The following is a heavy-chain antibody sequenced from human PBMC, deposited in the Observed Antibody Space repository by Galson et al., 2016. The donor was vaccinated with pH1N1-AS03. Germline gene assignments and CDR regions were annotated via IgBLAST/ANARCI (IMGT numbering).Heavy chain of an antibody. CDR1: GDSVSSNSAA. CDR3: ARLTSRQVRVRLGRDSEWQKVDYFDY. D-gene: IGHD3-16*01. Sequence: CAISGDSVSSNSAAWNWIRQSPSRGLEWLGRTYYRSQWYNDYATSVKSRITINPDTSKNQFSLRLTSVTAADTGVYYCARLTSRQVRVRLGRDSEWQKVDYFDYWGQGALITVSS. J-gene: IGHJ4*02. V-gene: IGHV6-1*01. CDR2: TYYRSQWYN.